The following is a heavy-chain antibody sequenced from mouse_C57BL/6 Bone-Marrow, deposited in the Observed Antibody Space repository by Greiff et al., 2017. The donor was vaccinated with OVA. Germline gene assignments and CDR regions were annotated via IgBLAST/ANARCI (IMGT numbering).Heavy chain of an antibody. J-gene: IGHJ4*01. V-gene: IGHV5-6*01. D-gene: IGHD2-1*01. CDR1: GFTFSSYG. Sequence: EVQRVESGGDLVKPGGSLKLSCAASGFTFSSYGMSWVRQTPDKRLEWVATISSGGSYNYYPDSVKGRVIISRYSAKNTLYLQMSSLKSEDTAMYYCAPRAYGNFYYSMDYWGQGTSVTVSS. CDR2: ISSGGSYN. CDR3: APRAYGNFYYSMDY.